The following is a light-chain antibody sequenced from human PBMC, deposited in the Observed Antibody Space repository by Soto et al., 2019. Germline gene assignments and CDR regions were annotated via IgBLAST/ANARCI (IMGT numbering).Light chain of an antibody. CDR1: GSSIGTNT. Sequence: QSVLTQPPSASGTPEQRVTISCSGSGSSIGTNTVNWYRQLPGTAPKLLIYGDNQRPSGVPDRFSGSKSGTSASLAISGLQSEDEAEYCCAAWDGSLNNVLFGGGTKVTVL. CDR3: AAWDGSLNNVL. CDR2: GDN. J-gene: IGLJ2*01. V-gene: IGLV1-44*01.